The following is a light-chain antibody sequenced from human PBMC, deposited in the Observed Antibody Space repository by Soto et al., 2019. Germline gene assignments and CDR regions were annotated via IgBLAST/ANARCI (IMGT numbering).Light chain of an antibody. CDR3: QHRNNWPPLFT. J-gene: IGKJ3*01. CDR1: QSVSNY. CDR2: DAS. V-gene: IGKV3-11*01. Sequence: EIVLTQSPATLSLSPGERATLSCRASQSVSNYLVWYQQKPGQAPRLLIYDASNRATGVPARFSGSGSGTDFTLTINSLEPKDFAVYYCQHRNNWPPLFTFGPGTKVDVK.